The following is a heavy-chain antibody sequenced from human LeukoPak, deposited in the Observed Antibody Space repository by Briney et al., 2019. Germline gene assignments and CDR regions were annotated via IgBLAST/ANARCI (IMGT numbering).Heavy chain of an antibody. CDR2: IYSGGST. CDR1: GFTVSSNY. V-gene: IGHV3-53*01. CDR3: ARAQYDFWSGAGFDY. D-gene: IGHD3-3*01. J-gene: IGHJ4*02. Sequence: GGSLRLSCAASGFTVSSNYMSWVRQAPGKGLEWVSVIYSGGSTYYADSVKDRFTISRDNSKNTLYLQMNSLRADGTAVYYCARAQYDFWSGAGFDYWGQGTLVTVSS.